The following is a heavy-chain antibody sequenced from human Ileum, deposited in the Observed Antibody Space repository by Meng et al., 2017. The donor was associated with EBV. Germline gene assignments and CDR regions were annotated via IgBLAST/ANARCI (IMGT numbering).Heavy chain of an antibody. D-gene: IGHD5-12*01. CDR3: AKAPYSGYDAFDY. CDR1: GFTFSSTG. J-gene: IGHJ4*02. Sequence: QVQLVESGGGVVQPGRSLRLSCAASGFTFSSTGMHWVRQAPGKGLEWVAVISYDGSNKYYADSVKGRFTISRDNSKNTLYLQMNSLRAEDTAVYYCAKAPYSGYDAFDYWGQGTLVTVSS. V-gene: IGHV3-30*18. CDR2: ISYDGSNK.